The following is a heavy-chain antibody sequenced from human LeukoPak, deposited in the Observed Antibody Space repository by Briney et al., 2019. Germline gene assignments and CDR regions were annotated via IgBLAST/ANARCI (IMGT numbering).Heavy chain of an antibody. Sequence: GPVKVSCKASGYTFTSYGISWVRQAPGQGLEWMGWISPNSGGTNYAQQFQGRVTMTRDTSISTAYMELSRLRSDDTAVYYCARSERTSAAAGPINFDYWGQGTLVTVSS. V-gene: IGHV1-2*02. CDR1: GYTFTSYG. D-gene: IGHD6-13*01. CDR2: ISPNSGGT. CDR3: ARSERTSAAAGPINFDY. J-gene: IGHJ4*02.